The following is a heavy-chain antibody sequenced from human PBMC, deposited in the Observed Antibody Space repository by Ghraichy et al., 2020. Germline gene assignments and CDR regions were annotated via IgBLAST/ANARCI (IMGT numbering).Heavy chain of an antibody. D-gene: IGHD6-13*01. Sequence: GGSLRLSCAASGFTFSIFAMHWVRQAPGKGLEWVAVTSYDGSNNNYADSVKGRFTISRDNSRSTLYLEMNTLRAEDTAVYYCAKAPSSRWHVFDYWGQGSLVTVSS. CDR3: AKAPSSRWHVFDY. J-gene: IGHJ4*02. CDR1: GFTFSIFA. V-gene: IGHV3-30*18. CDR2: TSYDGSNN.